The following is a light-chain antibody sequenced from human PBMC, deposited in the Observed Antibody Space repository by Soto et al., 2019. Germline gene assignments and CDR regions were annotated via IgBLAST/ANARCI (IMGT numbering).Light chain of an antibody. CDR1: QSVSSN. CDR3: QQYNNWPGWT. Sequence: EIVMTQSPATLSVSPGEXATLSCRASQSVSSNLAWYQQKPGQAPRLLIYGASTRATGIPARFSGSGSGTEFTLTISSLQSEDFAVYYCQQYNNWPGWTFGQGTKVDIK. V-gene: IGKV3-15*01. J-gene: IGKJ1*01. CDR2: GAS.